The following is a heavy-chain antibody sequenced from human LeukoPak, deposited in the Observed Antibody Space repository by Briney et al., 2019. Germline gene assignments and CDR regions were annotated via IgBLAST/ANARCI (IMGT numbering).Heavy chain of an antibody. V-gene: IGHV3-33*06. J-gene: IGHJ5*02. D-gene: IGHD1-26*01. CDR2: IWYDGSNK. Sequence: GGSLRLSCAASGFTFSSYGMHWVRQAPGKGLEGVAVIWYDGSNKYYADSVKGRFTISRDISKNTLYLQMNSLRAEDTAVYYCAKENSGPNWFDPWRQGTLVTVSS. CDR1: GFTFSSYG. CDR3: AKENSGPNWFDP.